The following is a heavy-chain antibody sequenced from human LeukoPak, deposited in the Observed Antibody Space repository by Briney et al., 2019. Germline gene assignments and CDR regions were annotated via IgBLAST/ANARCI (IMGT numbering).Heavy chain of an antibody. CDR2: ISYDGSNK. Sequence: GGSLRLSCAASGFTFSDYGMHWVRQAPGKGLEWVAVISYDGSNKYYSDSVKGRFTISRDNSKNTLYLQMNGLRAEDTAVYYCATYRRGYHDSSESYYFDYWGQGTLVTVSS. D-gene: IGHD3-22*01. J-gene: IGHJ4*02. CDR3: ATYRRGYHDSSESYYFDY. V-gene: IGHV3-30*03. CDR1: GFTFSDYG.